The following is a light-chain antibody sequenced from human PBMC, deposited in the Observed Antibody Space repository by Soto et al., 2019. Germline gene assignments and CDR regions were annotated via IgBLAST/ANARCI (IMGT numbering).Light chain of an antibody. CDR3: SSYTSSTTLV. J-gene: IGLJ1*01. Sequence: QSVLTQPPSVSGAPGQRVTISCTGSSSNIGAGYDVNWYQQLPGTAPKFLIFGNSNRPSGVPDRFSGSKSGTSASLAITGLQAEDEADYYCSSYTSSTTLVFGTGTKVTVL. CDR1: SSNIGAGYD. CDR2: GNS. V-gene: IGLV1-40*01.